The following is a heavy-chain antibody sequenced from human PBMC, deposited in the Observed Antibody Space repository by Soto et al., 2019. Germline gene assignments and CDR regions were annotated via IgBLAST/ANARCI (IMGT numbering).Heavy chain of an antibody. J-gene: IGHJ4*02. D-gene: IGHD1-26*01. CDR2: ISVKDGKT. Sequence: GGSLRLSCTASEFSFNSYGMNWVRQAPGKGLEWISSISVKDGKTSYADSVKGRFTIYRDTSKNTLYLQMNSLRAEDTAVYYCVRPGVGGTDLHFDYWAQGTLVTVSS. V-gene: IGHV3-23*01. CDR1: EFSFNSYG. CDR3: VRPGVGGTDLHFDY.